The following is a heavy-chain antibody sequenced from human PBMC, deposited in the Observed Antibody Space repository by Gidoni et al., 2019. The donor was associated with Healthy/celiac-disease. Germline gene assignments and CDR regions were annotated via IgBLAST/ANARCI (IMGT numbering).Heavy chain of an antibody. D-gene: IGHD3-3*01. CDR1: GFTFDDYA. J-gene: IGHJ4*02. CDR3: AKGFGEAGVHY. Sequence: EVQLVESGGGLVQPGRSLRLSCAASGFTFDDYAMHWVRQAPGKGLEWVSGISWNSGSIGYADSVKGRFTISRDNAKNSLYLQMNSLRAEDTALYYCAKGFGEAGVHYWGQGTLVTVSS. V-gene: IGHV3-9*01. CDR2: ISWNSGSI.